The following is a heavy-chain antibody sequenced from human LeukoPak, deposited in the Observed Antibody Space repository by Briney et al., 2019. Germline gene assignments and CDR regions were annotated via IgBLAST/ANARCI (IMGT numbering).Heavy chain of an antibody. CDR2: ISAYNGNT. J-gene: IGHJ5*02. CDR3: ARDFEPREYYDILTGYNWFDP. D-gene: IGHD3-9*01. Sequence: ASVKVSCKASGYTFTSYDISWVRQAPGQGLEWMGWISAYNGNTNYAQKLQGRVTMTTDTSTSTAYMELRSLRSDDTAVYYCARDFEPREYYDILTGYNWFDPWGQGTLVTVSS. V-gene: IGHV1-18*01. CDR1: GYTFTSYD.